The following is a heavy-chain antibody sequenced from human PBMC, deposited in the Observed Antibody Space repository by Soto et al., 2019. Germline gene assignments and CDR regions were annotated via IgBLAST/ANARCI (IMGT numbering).Heavy chain of an antibody. CDR2: IIPIFGTA. CDR3: ARDGLLSYYSDYYYYGMDV. Sequence: QVQLVQSGAEVKKPGSSVKVSCKASGGTFSSYAISWVRQAPGQGLEWMGGIIPIFGTANYAQKFQGRVTIPADESTSTAYMELSILRSEDTAVYYCARDGLLSYYSDYYYYGMDVWGQGTTVTVSS. J-gene: IGHJ6*02. D-gene: IGHD2-21*01. CDR1: GGTFSSYA. V-gene: IGHV1-69*01.